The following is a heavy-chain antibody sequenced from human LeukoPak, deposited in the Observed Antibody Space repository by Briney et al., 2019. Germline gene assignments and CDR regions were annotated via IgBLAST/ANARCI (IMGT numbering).Heavy chain of an antibody. J-gene: IGHJ4*02. D-gene: IGHD5-18*01. V-gene: IGHV3-7*01. CDR1: GFTFSSYW. CDR3: ATSLGINTAMVFDY. Sequence: GGSLRLSCAASGFTFSSYWMSWVRQAPGKGLEWVANIKQDGSEKYYVDSVKGRFTISRDNAKNSLYLQMNSLRAEDTAVYYCATSLGINTAMVFDYWGQGTLDTVSS. CDR2: IKQDGSEK.